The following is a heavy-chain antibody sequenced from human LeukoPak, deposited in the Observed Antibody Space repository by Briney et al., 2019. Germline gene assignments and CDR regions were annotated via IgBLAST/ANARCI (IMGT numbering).Heavy chain of an antibody. CDR1: GGSISSSSYY. V-gene: IGHV4-30-2*01. D-gene: IGHD3-10*01. CDR2: IYHSGST. CDR3: AREDPRATMVRGVWQV. J-gene: IGHJ6*04. Sequence: TSETLSLTCTVSGGSISSSSYYWSWIRQPPGKGLEWIGYIYHSGSTYYNPSLKSRVTISVDRSKNQFSLKLSSVTAADTAVYYCAREDPRATMVRGVWQVWGKGTTVTVSS.